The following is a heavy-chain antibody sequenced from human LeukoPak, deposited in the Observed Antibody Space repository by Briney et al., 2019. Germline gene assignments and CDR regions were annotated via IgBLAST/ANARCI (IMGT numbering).Heavy chain of an antibody. J-gene: IGHJ4*02. CDR3: ARDAAPTFDY. Sequence: SQTLSLTCAISGDSVSTNSAAWNWIRQSPSRGLEWLGRTYYRSKWFIDYAVSVRSRITINPDTSKNQFSLQLDSVTPEDTAVYYCARDAAPTFDYWGQGTLVTVSS. CDR1: GDSVSTNSAA. V-gene: IGHV6-1*01. CDR2: TYYRSKWFI.